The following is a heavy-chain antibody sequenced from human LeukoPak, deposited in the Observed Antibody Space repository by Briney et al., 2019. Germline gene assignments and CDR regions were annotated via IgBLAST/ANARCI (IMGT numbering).Heavy chain of an antibody. CDR2: IYYSGSI. D-gene: IGHD1-1*01. V-gene: IGHV4-59*01. J-gene: IGHJ5*02. CDR3: ASSTGTTRYNWFDP. Sequence: SETLSLICTVSGGSISSYYWSWIRQPPGKGLEWIGDIYYSGSINYNPSLKSRVTISVDTSKNQFSLKLSSVPAADTAVYYCASSTGTTRYNWFDPWGQGTLVTVSS. CDR1: GGSISSYY.